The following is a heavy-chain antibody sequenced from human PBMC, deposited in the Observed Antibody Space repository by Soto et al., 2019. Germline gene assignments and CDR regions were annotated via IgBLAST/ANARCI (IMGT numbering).Heavy chain of an antibody. CDR2: INGDNDNT. V-gene: IGHV1-3*01. D-gene: IGHD2-8*01. J-gene: IGHJ4*02. Sequence: ASVKLSCKASGYTFTRRSIHWGRQAPGQRLEWMGWINGDNDNTKYSQKFQGRVTITRDIPANTAYMELNSLKSEDTAMYYCASDRINTNGYHHFDAWGQGTLVTGSS. CDR1: GYTFTRRS. CDR3: ASDRINTNGYHHFDA.